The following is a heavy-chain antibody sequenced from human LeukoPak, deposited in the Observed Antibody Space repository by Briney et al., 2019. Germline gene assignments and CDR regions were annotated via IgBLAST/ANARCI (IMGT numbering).Heavy chain of an antibody. V-gene: IGHV3-23*01. CDR3: ARSGSSWYRFDY. CDR1: GFTFSSYA. J-gene: IGHJ4*02. D-gene: IGHD6-13*01. Sequence: GGPLRLSCEASGFTFSSYAMSWVRQAPGKGLEWGSVVSGSGSSKYSADSVKGRFTISRDNSKNTLFLQMNSLRGEDTAVYCCARSGSSWYRFDYWGQGALVTVCS. CDR2: VSGSGSSK.